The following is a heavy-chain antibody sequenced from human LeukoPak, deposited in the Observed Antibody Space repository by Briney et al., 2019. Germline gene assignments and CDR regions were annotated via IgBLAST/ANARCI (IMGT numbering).Heavy chain of an antibody. V-gene: IGHV3-30*18. CDR2: ISYNGSNK. CDR1: GFTFSSYG. J-gene: IGHJ4*02. Sequence: GGSLRLSCAASGFTFSSYGMHWVRQAPGKGLEWVALISYNGSNKYYADSVKGRFTISRDNSKNTLYLQMNSLRAEDTAVYYCAKDREEYYFDYWGQGTLVTVSS. D-gene: IGHD1-26*01. CDR3: AKDREEYYFDY.